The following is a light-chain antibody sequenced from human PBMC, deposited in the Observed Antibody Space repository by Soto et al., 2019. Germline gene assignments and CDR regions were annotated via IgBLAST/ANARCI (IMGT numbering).Light chain of an antibody. CDR2: EVT. J-gene: IGLJ1*01. Sequence: QSVLTQPASVSGSPGQSITISCTGTSGDIGTYNLVSWYQQHPGKAPTLMIFEVTRRPSVVSARFSGSKSGNTASLTISGLQPEDEADYYCCSYAGTFVFGPGTKVTVL. CDR1: SGDIGTYNL. V-gene: IGLV2-23*02. CDR3: CSYAGTFV.